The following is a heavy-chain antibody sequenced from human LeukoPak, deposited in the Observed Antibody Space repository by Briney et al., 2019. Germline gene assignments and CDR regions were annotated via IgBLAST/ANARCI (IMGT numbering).Heavy chain of an antibody. Sequence: SGPTLVIPTQTLTLTCSFSGFSLGTDAVGVAWIRQPPGKALEWLVLIYGDNDKRFSPSLESRLTITKDTSKNQVVLIMTSMDPVDTATYYCAHIRDSSSVRFEHWGQGTLVTVSS. V-gene: IGHV2-5*02. CDR2: IYGDNDK. CDR1: GFSLGTDAVG. CDR3: AHIRDSSSVRFEH. D-gene: IGHD6-6*01. J-gene: IGHJ4*02.